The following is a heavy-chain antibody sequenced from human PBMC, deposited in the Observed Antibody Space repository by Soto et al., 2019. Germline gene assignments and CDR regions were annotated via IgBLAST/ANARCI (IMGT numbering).Heavy chain of an antibody. Sequence: QVQLVQSGAEVKRPGSSVKVSCKASGDTFTFYSINWVRQAPGLGLEWMGRINPILSMSNYAQRVQGRVTMTADKSTSTAYMELSSLRSEDTAIYYCASSYGSGYRAFGYCGQGDLVSVSS. CDR2: INPILSMS. CDR3: ASSYGSGYRAFGY. V-gene: IGHV1-69*02. D-gene: IGHD3-10*01. J-gene: IGHJ4*02. CDR1: GDTFTFYS.